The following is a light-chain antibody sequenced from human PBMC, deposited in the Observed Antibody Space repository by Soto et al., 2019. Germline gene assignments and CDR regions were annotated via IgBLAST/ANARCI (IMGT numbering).Light chain of an antibody. J-gene: IGKJ1*01. V-gene: IGKV3-15*01. CDR3: QQYNNWPPA. CDR2: DAS. Sequence: EVVMTQSPATLSVFPGERAALSCRASQSVNTNLAWYQQKPGQAPRLLIYDASTRATAIPARFSGSGSGTEFTLTISSLQSEDFAVYYCQQYNNWPPAFGRGTKVEIK. CDR1: QSVNTN.